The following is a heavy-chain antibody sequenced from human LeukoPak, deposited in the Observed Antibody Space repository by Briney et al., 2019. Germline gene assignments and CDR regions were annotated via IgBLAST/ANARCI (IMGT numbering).Heavy chain of an antibody. CDR1: GGTFSSYA. J-gene: IGHJ4*02. D-gene: IGHD6-19*01. CDR2: IIPIFGTA. Sequence: SVKVSCKASGGTFSSYAISWVRQAPGQGLEWMGRIIPIFGTANYAQKFQGRVTITTDESTSTAYMELSSLRSEDTTVYYCARGSVSSGWYPFWGQGTLVTVSS. V-gene: IGHV1-69*05. CDR3: ARGSVSSGWYPF.